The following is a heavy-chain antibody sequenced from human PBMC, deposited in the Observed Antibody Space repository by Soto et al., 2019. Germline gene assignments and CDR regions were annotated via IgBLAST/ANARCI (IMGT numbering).Heavy chain of an antibody. V-gene: IGHV3-15*01. D-gene: IGHD2-15*01. CDR1: GFTFSNAW. J-gene: IGHJ4*02. Sequence: GGSLRLSCAASGFTFSNAWMSWVRQAPGKGLEWVGRIKSKTDGGTTDYAAPVKGRFTISRDDSKNTLYLQMNSLKTEDTAVYYCTTRYCSGGSCYSDYFDYWGQGTLVTVSS. CDR2: IKSKTDGGTT. CDR3: TTRYCSGGSCYSDYFDY.